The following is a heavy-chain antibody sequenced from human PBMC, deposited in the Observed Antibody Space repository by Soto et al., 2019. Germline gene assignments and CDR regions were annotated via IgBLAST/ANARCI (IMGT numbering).Heavy chain of an antibody. J-gene: IGHJ4*02. CDR3: ARGPFCGNDCYFDV. CDR1: GGSISAFY. V-gene: IGHV4-4*07. D-gene: IGHD2-21*02. Sequence: ASETLSLTCTVAGGSISAFYWSGVRQPAGKGLEWIGRIYSSGATQYNPSLRNRVTMSVDTSTDQYSLYLASMTAADTAVYFCARGPFCGNDCYFDVWGQGTQVTVSS. CDR2: IYSSGAT.